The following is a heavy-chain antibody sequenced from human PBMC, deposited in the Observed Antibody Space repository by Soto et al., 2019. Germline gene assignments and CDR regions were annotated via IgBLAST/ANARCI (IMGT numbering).Heavy chain of an antibody. V-gene: IGHV3-23*01. CDR2: ISGSGGST. J-gene: IGHJ4*02. D-gene: IGHD2-2*01. Sequence: GSLRLSCAASGFTFSSYGMSCVRQAPGKGLEWVSAISGSGGSTYYADSVKGRFTISRDNSKNTLYLQMNSLRAEDTAVYYCAKDEVVVVPAARDTYYFDYWGQGTLVTVSS. CDR1: GFTFSSYG. CDR3: AKDEVVVVPAARDTYYFDY.